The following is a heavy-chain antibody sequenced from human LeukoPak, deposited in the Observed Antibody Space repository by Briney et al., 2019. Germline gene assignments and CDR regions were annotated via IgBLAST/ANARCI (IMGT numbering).Heavy chain of an antibody. CDR3: AKDPSPGYYGSGSGPDY. CDR1: GFTFDDYT. V-gene: IGHV3-43*01. D-gene: IGHD3-10*01. Sequence: GGSLRLSCAASGFTFDDYTMHWIRQAPGKGLEWVSLISWDGGSTYYADSVKGRFTISRDNSKNSLYLQMNSLRTEDTALYYCAKDPSPGYYGSGSGPDYWGQGTLVTVSS. J-gene: IGHJ4*02. CDR2: ISWDGGST.